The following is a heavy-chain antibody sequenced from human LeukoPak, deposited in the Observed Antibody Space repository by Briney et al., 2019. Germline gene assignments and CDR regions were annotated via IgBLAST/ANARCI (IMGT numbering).Heavy chain of an antibody. J-gene: IGHJ4*02. Sequence: GGSLRLSCAASGFTFSSYGMHWVRQAPGKGLEWVAFIRYDGSNKYYADSVKGRFTISRDNSKNTLYLQMNSLRAEDTAVYYCARGPRDGSGRILYYFDYWGQGTLVTVSS. CDR1: GFTFSSYG. V-gene: IGHV3-30*02. CDR2: IRYDGSNK. D-gene: IGHD3-10*01. CDR3: ARGPRDGSGRILYYFDY.